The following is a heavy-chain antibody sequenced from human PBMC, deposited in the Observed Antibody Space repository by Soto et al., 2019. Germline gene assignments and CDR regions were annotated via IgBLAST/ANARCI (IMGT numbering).Heavy chain of an antibody. CDR1: GFTFSSYA. CDR2: ISYDGSNK. J-gene: IGHJ4*02. CDR3: GSRDFPDY. Sequence: QVQLVESGGGVVQPGRSLRLSCAASGFTFSSYAMHWVRQAPGKGLEWVAVISYDGSNKYYAYSVKGRFTISRDNSKITLYLQMNTLSAEDTAVYYCGSRDFPDYWGQGTLVTVSS. V-gene: IGHV3-30-3*01.